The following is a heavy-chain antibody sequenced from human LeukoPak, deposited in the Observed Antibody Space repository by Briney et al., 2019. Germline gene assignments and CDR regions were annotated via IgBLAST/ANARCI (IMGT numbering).Heavy chain of an antibody. J-gene: IGHJ5*02. CDR3: ARARSRFDP. CDR1: GGSISSYY. Sequence: SETLSLTCTVSGGSISSYYWSWIRQPPGKGLEWIGYIYYSGSTNYNPSLKSRVTISVDTSKNQFSLKLSSVTAADTAVYYCARARSRFDPWGQGTLVTVSS. V-gene: IGHV4-59*12. CDR2: IYYSGST.